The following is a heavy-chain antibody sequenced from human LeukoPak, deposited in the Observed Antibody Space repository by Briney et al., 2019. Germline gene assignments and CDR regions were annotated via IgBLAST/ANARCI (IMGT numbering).Heavy chain of an antibody. Sequence: GGSLRLSCAASGFNFSRYDMHWVRQAPGKGLEWVAFIRYDGSNKYYADSVKGRFNISRDNFKNTSYLQMNSLRVEDTAVYYCAKSRLIAARSWFDPWGQGTLVTVSS. CDR3: AKSRLIAARSWFDP. D-gene: IGHD6-6*01. CDR2: IRYDGSNK. J-gene: IGHJ5*02. V-gene: IGHV3-30*02. CDR1: GFNFSRYD.